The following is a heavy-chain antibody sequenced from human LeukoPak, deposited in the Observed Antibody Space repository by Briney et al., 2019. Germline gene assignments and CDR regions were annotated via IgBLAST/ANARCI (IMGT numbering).Heavy chain of an antibody. V-gene: IGHV3-7*01. J-gene: IGHJ3*02. CDR2: IKQDGSEK. D-gene: IGHD6-19*01. Sequence: GGSLRLSCAASGFTFSSYAMSWVRQAPGKGLEWVANIKQDGSEKYYVDSVKGRFTISRDNAKNSLYLQMNSLRAEDTAVYYCARPISSGWSDAFDIWGQGTMVTVSS. CDR1: GFTFSSYA. CDR3: ARPISSGWSDAFDI.